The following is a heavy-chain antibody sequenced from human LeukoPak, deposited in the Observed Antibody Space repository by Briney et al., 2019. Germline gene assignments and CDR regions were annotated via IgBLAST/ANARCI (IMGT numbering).Heavy chain of an antibody. CDR2: IKQDGSEK. D-gene: IGHD3-22*01. J-gene: IGHJ4*02. Sequence: PGGTLRLSCAASGFTFSSYWMSWVRQAPGHGREGVADIKQDGSEKYYVDSVKGRFTISRDNAKNSLYLQMNSLRAEDTAVYYCARVDSSGYLFDYWGQGTLVTVSS. CDR1: GFTFSSYW. CDR3: ARVDSSGYLFDY. V-gene: IGHV3-7*04.